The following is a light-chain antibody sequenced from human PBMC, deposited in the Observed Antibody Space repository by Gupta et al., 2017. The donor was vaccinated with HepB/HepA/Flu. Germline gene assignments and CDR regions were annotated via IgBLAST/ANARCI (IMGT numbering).Light chain of an antibody. J-gene: IGLJ2*01. V-gene: IGLV3-21*03. CDR1: NIGDKS. CDR3: QVWDSTTDHVI. CDR2: DDS. Sequence: SYVLTQPPSVSVAPGKTAKITCGGNNIGDKSVHWYQQKPGQAPVLVVYDDSDRPSGIPERFSGSNSGNTATLTISRVEAGDEADYFCQVWDSTTDHVIFGGGTKLTVL.